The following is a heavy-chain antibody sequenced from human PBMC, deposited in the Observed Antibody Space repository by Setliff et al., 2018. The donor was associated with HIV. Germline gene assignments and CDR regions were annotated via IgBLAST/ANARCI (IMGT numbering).Heavy chain of an antibody. Sequence: ASVKVSCKASGYTFTSYDINWVRQATGQGLEWMGWMNPNSGNTSYAQKFQGRLTITADESTSTMYMELSSLRSDDTAVYYCAGPRGDEAFDIWGQGTMVTVSS. CDR3: AGPRGDEAFDI. CDR1: GYTFTSYD. D-gene: IGHD3-10*01. CDR2: MNPNSGNT. J-gene: IGHJ3*02. V-gene: IGHV1-8*01.